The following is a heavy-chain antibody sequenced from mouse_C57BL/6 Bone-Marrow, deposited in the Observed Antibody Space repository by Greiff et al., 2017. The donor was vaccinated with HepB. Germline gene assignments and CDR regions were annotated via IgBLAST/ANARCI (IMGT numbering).Heavy chain of an antibody. Sequence: EVMLVESGGGLVKPGGSLKLSCAASGFTFSDYGMHWVRQAPGKGLEWVAYISSGSSTIYYADTVKGRFTISRDNAKNTLFLQMTSLRSEDTAMYDCAGITTVGARYDAMDYWGQGTSVTVSA. V-gene: IGHV5-17*01. CDR1: GFTFSDYG. D-gene: IGHD1-1*01. CDR3: AGITTVGARYDAMDY. J-gene: IGHJ4*01. CDR2: ISSGSSTI.